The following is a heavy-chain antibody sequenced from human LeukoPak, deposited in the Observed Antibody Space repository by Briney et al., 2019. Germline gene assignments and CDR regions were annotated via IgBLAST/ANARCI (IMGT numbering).Heavy chain of an antibody. CDR2: ISSSSSYI. CDR3: ARDNGSGTWYYYGMDV. J-gene: IGHJ6*04. CDR1: GFTFSSHS. Sequence: PGGSLRLSCAASGFTFSSHSMNWVRQAPGKGLEWVSSISSSSSYIYYADSVKGRFTISRDNAKNSLYLQMNSLRAEDTAVYYCARDNGSGTWYYYGMDVWGKGTTVTVSS. D-gene: IGHD3-10*01. V-gene: IGHV3-21*01.